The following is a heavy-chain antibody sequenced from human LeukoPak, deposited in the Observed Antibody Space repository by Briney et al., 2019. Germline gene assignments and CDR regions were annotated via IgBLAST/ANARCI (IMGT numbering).Heavy chain of an antibody. J-gene: IGHJ4*02. V-gene: IGHV4-59*08. D-gene: IGHD2-21*02. CDR1: GGSMSRYY. CDR3: ARLNSDCYHEAHNFDY. CDR2: IYYSGGT. Sequence: KPSETLSLTCTVSGGSMSRYYWSWIRQPPGKGLEWIGYIYYSGGTNYKPSLKSRVTISVDTSTNQFSLKLSSVTAADTAVHYCARLNSDCYHEAHNFDYWGQGTLVTVSS.